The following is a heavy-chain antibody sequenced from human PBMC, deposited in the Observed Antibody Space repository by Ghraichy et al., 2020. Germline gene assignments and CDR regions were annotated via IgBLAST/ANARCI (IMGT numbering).Heavy chain of an antibody. CDR3: AREYCSGGRCFVGTGGSHFDY. CDR2: IKSDGSNT. Sequence: GGSLRLSCAASGFTLSNYWMHWVRQAPGKGLVWVSRIKSDGSNTIYADSVKGRFTISRDNAKNTLYLQMNRLSAEDTAVYYCAREYCSGGRCFVGTGGSHFDYWGQGTLVTVSS. J-gene: IGHJ4*02. D-gene: IGHD2-15*01. V-gene: IGHV3-74*01. CDR1: GFTLSNYW.